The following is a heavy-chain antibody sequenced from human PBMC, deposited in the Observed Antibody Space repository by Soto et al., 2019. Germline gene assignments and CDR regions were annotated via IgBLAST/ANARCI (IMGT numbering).Heavy chain of an antibody. CDR1: GFTFSSYG. J-gene: IGHJ6*02. CDR3: AKDPGGPGYNSGWYWGGGYYYYYGMDV. Sequence: VGSLRLSCAASGFTFSSYGMHWVRQAPGKGLEWVAVISYDGSNKYYADSVKGRFTISRDNSKNTLYLQMNSLRAEDTAVYYCAKDPGGPGYNSGWYWGGGYYYYYGMDVWGQGTTVTVS. V-gene: IGHV3-30*18. D-gene: IGHD6-19*01. CDR2: ISYDGSNK.